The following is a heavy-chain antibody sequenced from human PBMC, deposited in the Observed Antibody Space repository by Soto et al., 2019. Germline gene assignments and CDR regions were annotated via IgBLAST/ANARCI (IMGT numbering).Heavy chain of an antibody. CDR2: LNHSGST. V-gene: IGHV4-34*01. CDR3: AREVRGPSPGDAFDI. CDR1: GGSFSGYY. D-gene: IGHD5-12*01. Sequence: QVQLQQWGAGLLKPSETLSLTCAVYGGSFSGYYWSWIRQPPGKGLEWIGELNHSGSTNYNPSLKSRVTISVDTSKYQFSLKLSSVTAADTAVYYCAREVRGPSPGDAFDIWGQGTMVTVSS. J-gene: IGHJ3*02.